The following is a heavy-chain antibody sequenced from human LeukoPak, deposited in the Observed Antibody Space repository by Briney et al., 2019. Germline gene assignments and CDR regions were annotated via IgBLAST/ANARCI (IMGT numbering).Heavy chain of an antibody. CDR1: GGTFSSYA. CDR3: ARIVGAHDAFDI. D-gene: IGHD1-26*01. J-gene: IGHJ3*02. CDR2: ISAYNGNT. Sequence: ASVKVSCKASGGTFSSYAISWVRQAPGQGLEWMGWISAYNGNTNYAQKLQGRVTMTTDTSTSTAYMELRSLRSDDTAVYYCARIVGAHDAFDIWGQGTMVTVSS. V-gene: IGHV1-18*01.